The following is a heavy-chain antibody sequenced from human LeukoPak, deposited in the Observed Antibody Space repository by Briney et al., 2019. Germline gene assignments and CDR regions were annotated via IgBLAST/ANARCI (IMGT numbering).Heavy chain of an antibody. D-gene: IGHD6-19*01. J-gene: IGHJ4*02. CDR2: IYPGDSDT. V-gene: IGHV5-51*01. CDR3: AKVDSAGSGWYDY. Sequence: GESLKISCKGSGYSFTNFWIGWVRQMPGKGLEWMGIIYPGDSDTRYSPSFQGQVTISADKSISTAYLQWTSLTASDSGIYYCAKVDSAGSGWYDYWGQGSLITVSS. CDR1: GYSFTNFW.